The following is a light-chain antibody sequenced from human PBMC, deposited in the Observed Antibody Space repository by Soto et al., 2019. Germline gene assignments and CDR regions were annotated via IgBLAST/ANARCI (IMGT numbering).Light chain of an antibody. Sequence: EILMTQSQATLSFSPGERATLSCRASQRISSNVAWYQQKPGQAPRHLIYGASTRATGVPARFSGGGSGTEFTLTISSLQSEDFAVYFCQQYKDWPPYTFGQGTKLEIK. V-gene: IGKV3-15*01. CDR2: GAS. J-gene: IGKJ2*01. CDR1: QRISSN. CDR3: QQYKDWPPYT.